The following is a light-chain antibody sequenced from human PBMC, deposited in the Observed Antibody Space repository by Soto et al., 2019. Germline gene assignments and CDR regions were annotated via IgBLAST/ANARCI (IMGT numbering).Light chain of an antibody. CDR1: QSVSTN. CDR2: GAS. V-gene: IGKV3-15*01. J-gene: IGKJ1*01. CDR3: QHYNNWPPWT. Sequence: EIVMTQSPATLSVSPGERATLSCRASQSVSTNLPWYQQKPGQAPRLLIYGASTRATGIPARFWGSGSGTEFTLTISSLQSEDFAVYYCQHYNNWPPWTFGQGTKVEIK.